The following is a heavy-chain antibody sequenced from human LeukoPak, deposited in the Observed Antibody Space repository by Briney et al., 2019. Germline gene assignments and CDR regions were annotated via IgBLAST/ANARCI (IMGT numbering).Heavy chain of an antibody. D-gene: IGHD6-13*01. CDR1: GFTFSNYA. V-gene: IGHV3-23*01. CDR2: ISGSGGST. Sequence: PGGSLRLSCAASGFTFSNYAMSCVRQAPGKGMEWVSAISGSGGSTYYADSVKGRFTISRDNSKNTLYLQMNSLRAEDTAVYYCAKDPVDSSSWTVYDYWGQGTLVTVSS. J-gene: IGHJ4*02. CDR3: AKDPVDSSSWTVYDY.